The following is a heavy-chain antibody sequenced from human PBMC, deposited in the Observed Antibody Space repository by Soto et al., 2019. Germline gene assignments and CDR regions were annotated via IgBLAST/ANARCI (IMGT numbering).Heavy chain of an antibody. V-gene: IGHV4-31*03. CDR2: IYYSGST. CDR1: GGSISTAGYY. J-gene: IGHJ4*02. Sequence: QVQLQESGPGLVKPSQTLSLTCTVSGGSISTAGYYWSWIRQHPGKGLELIGYIYYSGSTFYKPSLKRRVTVSVATSENQFSLKLSSVTAADTAVYYCAGAMSEYYFDYWGQGTLVTVSS. CDR3: AGAMSEYYFDY.